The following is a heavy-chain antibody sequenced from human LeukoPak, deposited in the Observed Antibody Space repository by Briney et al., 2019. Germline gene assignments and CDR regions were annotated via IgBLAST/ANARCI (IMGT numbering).Heavy chain of an antibody. CDR3: ARSSYDFWSGYYQFDY. D-gene: IGHD3-3*01. CDR1: GYTFTGYY. CDR2: INPNSGGT. J-gene: IGHJ4*02. V-gene: IGHV1-2*02. Sequence: ASVKVSCKASGYTFTGYYMHWVRQAPGQGLEWMGWINPNSGGTNYAQKFQGRVTMTRDTSISTAYMELSRLRSDDTAVYYCARSSYDFWSGYYQFDYWGQGTLVTVSS.